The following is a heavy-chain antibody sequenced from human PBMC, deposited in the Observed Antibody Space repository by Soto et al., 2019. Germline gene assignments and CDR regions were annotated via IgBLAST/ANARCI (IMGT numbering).Heavy chain of an antibody. Sequence: ASVKVSCKASGCTFSSYAISWVRQAPGQGLEWMGGIIPIFGTANYAQKLQGRVTITADESTSTAYMELSSLRSDDTAVYYCARGKQPEVYYGMDVWGQGTMVTVSS. CDR3: ARGKQPEVYYGMDV. J-gene: IGHJ6*02. V-gene: IGHV1-69*13. CDR2: IIPIFGTA. CDR1: GCTFSSYA. D-gene: IGHD5-18*01.